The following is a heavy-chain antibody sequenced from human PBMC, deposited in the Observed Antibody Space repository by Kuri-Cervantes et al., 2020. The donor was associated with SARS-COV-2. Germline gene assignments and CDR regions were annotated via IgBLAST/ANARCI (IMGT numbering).Heavy chain of an antibody. Sequence: GGSLMITCVAYGFTFNKSAVSWVRQAPGKGLVWVSRINPDGSYTNNADSVKGRFTLSRDNAKNMLFLQMNSLRAEETAVYYCVRDGAHWNFDYWGPGTLVTVSS. D-gene: IGHD1-1*01. V-gene: IGHV3-74*01. J-gene: IGHJ4*02. CDR2: INPDGSYT. CDR1: GFTFNKSA. CDR3: VRDGAHWNFDY.